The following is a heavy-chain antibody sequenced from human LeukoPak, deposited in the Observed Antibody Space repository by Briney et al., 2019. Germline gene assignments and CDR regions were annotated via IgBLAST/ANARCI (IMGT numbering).Heavy chain of an antibody. V-gene: IGHV4-39*07. D-gene: IGHD3-10*01. CDR2: INHSGST. CDR1: GGSISSSSYY. J-gene: IGHJ6*03. CDR3: ARRGLGYYGSGIYYYMDV. Sequence: SETLSLTCTVSGGSISSSSYYWGWIRQPPGKGLEWIGEINHSGSTNYNPSLKSRVTISVDTSKNQFSLKLSSVTAADTAVYYCARRGLGYYGSGIYYYMDVWGKGTTVTISS.